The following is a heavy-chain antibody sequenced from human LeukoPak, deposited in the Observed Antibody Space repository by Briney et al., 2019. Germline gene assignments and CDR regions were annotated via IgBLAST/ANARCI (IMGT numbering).Heavy chain of an antibody. CDR2: IKQDGSET. CDR1: GFTFSSYW. CDR3: GRESCGGGACWFDP. D-gene: IGHD2-21*01. V-gene: IGHV3-7*01. J-gene: IGHJ5*02. Sequence: GGSLRLSCAASGFTFSSYWMSWVRQAPGKGLEWVSNIKQDGSETYYVDSVKGRFTISRDNAKNTLYLQMNSLRAEDTAVYYWGRESCGGGACWFDPWGQGTPVTVSS.